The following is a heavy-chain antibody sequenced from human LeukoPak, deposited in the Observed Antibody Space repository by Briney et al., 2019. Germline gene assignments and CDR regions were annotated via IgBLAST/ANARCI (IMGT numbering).Heavy chain of an antibody. CDR3: ASAHGSGARRD. Sequence: GASVKVSCKVSGYTLTELSMHWVRQAPGKGLEWMGGFDPEDGETIYAQKFQGRVTMPEDTSTDTAYMELSSLRSEDTAVYYCASAHGSGARRDWGQGTLVTVSS. D-gene: IGHD3-10*01. CDR1: GYTLTELS. J-gene: IGHJ4*02. V-gene: IGHV1-24*01. CDR2: FDPEDGET.